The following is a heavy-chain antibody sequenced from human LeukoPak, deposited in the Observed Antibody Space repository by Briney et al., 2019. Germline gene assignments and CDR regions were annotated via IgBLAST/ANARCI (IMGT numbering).Heavy chain of an antibody. CDR2: ISSSGGTI. D-gene: IGHD1-1*01. J-gene: IGHJ5*02. Sequence: GGSLRPSCAASGFTFSDYHMTWIRQAPGKGLEWVSYISSSGGTIYYADSVKGRFTISRDNAKNSLYLQMNGLRDDDTAVYYCARGWSTTRNNWFDPWGQGALVTVSS. CDR3: ARGWSTTRNNWFDP. CDR1: GFTFSDYH. V-gene: IGHV3-11*01.